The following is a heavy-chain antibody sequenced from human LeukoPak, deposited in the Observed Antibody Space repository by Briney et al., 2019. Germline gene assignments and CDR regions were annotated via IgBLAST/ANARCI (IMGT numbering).Heavy chain of an antibody. CDR2: ISAYNGNT. D-gene: IGHD3-22*01. J-gene: IGHJ6*02. Sequence: ASVKVSCKASGYTFTSYGISWVRQAPGQGLEWMGWISAYNGNTNYAQELQGRVTMTTDTSTSTAYMELRSLRSDDTAVYYCARDEDITMIVVVTYGMDVWGQGTTVTVSS. CDR1: GYTFTSYG. CDR3: ARDEDITMIVVVTYGMDV. V-gene: IGHV1-18*01.